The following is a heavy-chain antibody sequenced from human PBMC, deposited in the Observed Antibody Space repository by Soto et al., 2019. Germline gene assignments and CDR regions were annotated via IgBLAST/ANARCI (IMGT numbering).Heavy chain of an antibody. Sequence: GASAKVSCKASGGTFSSYTISWVRQAPGQGLEWMGRIIPILGIANYAQKFQGRVTITADKSTSTAYMELSSLRSEDTAVYYCAREFPNCSGGSCYYLYNWFDPWRQGTLVTVSS. CDR1: GGTFSSYT. CDR2: IIPILGIA. V-gene: IGHV1-69*04. CDR3: AREFPNCSGGSCYYLYNWFDP. D-gene: IGHD2-15*01. J-gene: IGHJ5*02.